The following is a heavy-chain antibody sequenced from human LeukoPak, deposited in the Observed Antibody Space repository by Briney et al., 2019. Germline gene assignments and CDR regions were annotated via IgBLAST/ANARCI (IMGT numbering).Heavy chain of an antibody. J-gene: IGHJ4*02. CDR2: INPNSGGT. CDR1: GYTFTGYY. Sequence: ASVKVSCKASGYTFTGYYMHWVRQAPGRGLEWMGWINPNSGGTNYAQKFQGRVTMTRDTSISTAYMELSRLRSDDTAVYYCARDLRGYSYGGFDYWGQGTLVTVSS. V-gene: IGHV1-2*02. D-gene: IGHD5-18*01. CDR3: ARDLRGYSYGGFDY.